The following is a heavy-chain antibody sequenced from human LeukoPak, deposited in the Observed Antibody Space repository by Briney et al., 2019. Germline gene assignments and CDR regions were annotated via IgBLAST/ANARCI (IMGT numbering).Heavy chain of an antibody. CDR3: ARGCRITIFGVVISHSTFDY. V-gene: IGHV4-34*01. Sequence: PSETLSLTCAVYGGSFSGYYWSWVRQPPGKGLEWIGEINHSGSTNYNPSLKSRVTISVDTSKNQFSLKLSSVTAADTAVYYSARGCRITIFGVVISHSTFDYWGQGTLVTVSS. CDR1: GGSFSGYY. CDR2: INHSGST. J-gene: IGHJ4*02. D-gene: IGHD3-3*01.